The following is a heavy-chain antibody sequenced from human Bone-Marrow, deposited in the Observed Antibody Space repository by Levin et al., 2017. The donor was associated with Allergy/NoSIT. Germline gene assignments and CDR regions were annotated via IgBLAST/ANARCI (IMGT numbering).Heavy chain of an antibody. CDR1: GYSFTSYW. J-gene: IGHJ6*02. CDR2: IDPSDSHT. Sequence: PGGSLRLSCKGSGYSFTSYWITWVRQMPGKGLEWMGTIDPSDSHTNFSPSFQGHVTISADKSISTAYLQWSSLKASDTAMYYCARLQADGITVAGKILYYYYGMDVWGQGTTVTVSS. V-gene: IGHV5-10-1*01. CDR3: ARLQADGITVAGKILYYYYGMDV. D-gene: IGHD6-19*01.